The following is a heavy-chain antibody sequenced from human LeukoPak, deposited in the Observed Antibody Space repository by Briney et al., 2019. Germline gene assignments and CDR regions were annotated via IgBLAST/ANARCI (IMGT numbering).Heavy chain of an antibody. CDR3: AKDVDSSLAGYFDL. CDR2: ISWDGGST. D-gene: IGHD3-22*01. CDR1: GFTFDDYT. V-gene: IGHV3-43*01. Sequence: GGSLRLSCAASGFTFDDYTMHWVRQAPGKGLEWVSLISWDGGSTYYADSVKGRFTISRDNSKNSLYLQMNSLRTEDTALYYCAKDVDSSLAGYFDLWGRGTLVTVSS. J-gene: IGHJ2*01.